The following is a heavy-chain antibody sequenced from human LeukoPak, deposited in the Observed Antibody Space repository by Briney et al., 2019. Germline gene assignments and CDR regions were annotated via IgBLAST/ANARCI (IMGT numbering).Heavy chain of an antibody. CDR3: ASDDLVGTPLDS. D-gene: IGHD1-14*01. CDR2: IYISGST. CDR1: GVSITNYY. J-gene: IGHJ4*02. Sequence: SETLSLTCSVSGVSITNYYWAWIPQPAGKGLEWIGRIYISGSTNYNPSLKSRVSISIDKTNNQFSLKLRSVTAADTAVYHCASDDLVGTPLDSGGQGTLVTVSS. V-gene: IGHV4-4*07.